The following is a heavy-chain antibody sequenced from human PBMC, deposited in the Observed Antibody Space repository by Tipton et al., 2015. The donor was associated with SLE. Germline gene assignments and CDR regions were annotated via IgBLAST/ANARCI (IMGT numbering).Heavy chain of an antibody. Sequence: SLRLSCVGSGFSFSEYSVPWVRQAPGKGLEWLSYISATGTTIQYEDSVKGRFTISRDNAENSVYLQMSSLRAEDTAVYYCARRWDYMDVWGKGTMVIVSS. D-gene: IGHD4-23*01. CDR1: GFSFSEYS. CDR3: ARRWDYMDV. V-gene: IGHV3-48*01. J-gene: IGHJ6*03. CDR2: ISATGTTI.